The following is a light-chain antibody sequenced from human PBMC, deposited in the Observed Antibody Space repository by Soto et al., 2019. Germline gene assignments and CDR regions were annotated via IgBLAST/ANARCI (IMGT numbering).Light chain of an antibody. V-gene: IGKV3-11*01. CDR3: QQRSNWLT. CDR1: QSVSSY. Sequence: EIVLTQSPATLSLSPGERATLSCRASQSVSSYLAWYQQKPGQAPRLLIYDASNRATGIPARFSGSGSGTDFTLTISSLEPEDVAVYYWQQRSNWLTFGGGTKVAIK. J-gene: IGKJ4*01. CDR2: DAS.